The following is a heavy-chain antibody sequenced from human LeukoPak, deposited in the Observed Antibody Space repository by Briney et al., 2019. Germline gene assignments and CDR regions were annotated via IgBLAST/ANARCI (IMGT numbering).Heavy chain of an antibody. CDR1: GFTFNTYG. Sequence: GRSLRLSCVASGFTFNTYGMHWVRQAPGKGLGWVAGISKDGSSKDYADSVRGRFTNSTDNSKNTMYLQTHSLRVEDTAVYYCAKAAYCTSTSCHFSGYAQRPLDSWGQGTLVTVSS. V-gene: IGHV3-30*18. CDR3: AKAAYCTSTSCHFSGYAQRPLDS. J-gene: IGHJ4*02. D-gene: IGHD2-2*01. CDR2: ISKDGSSK.